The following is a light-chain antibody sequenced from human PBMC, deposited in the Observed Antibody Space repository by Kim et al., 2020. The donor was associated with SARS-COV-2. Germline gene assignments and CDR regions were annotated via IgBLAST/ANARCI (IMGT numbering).Light chain of an antibody. CDR2: SNN. CDR1: SSNIGSNY. V-gene: IGLV1-47*02. Sequence: ELTQPPSASGTPGQRVTISCSGSSSNIGSNYVYWYQQLPGTAPQLLIYSNNQRPSGVPVRFSGSKSGTSASLAISGLRSEDEADYYCAAWDDSLGGSYVFGTGTKVTVL. CDR3: AAWDDSLGGSYV. J-gene: IGLJ1*01.